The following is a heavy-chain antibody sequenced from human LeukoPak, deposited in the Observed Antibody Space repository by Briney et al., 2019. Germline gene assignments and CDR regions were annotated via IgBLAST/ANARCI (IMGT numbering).Heavy chain of an antibody. CDR3: ARAPGYYYGSGT. Sequence: ASVKVSCKASGYTFTGYYMHWVRQAPGQGLEWMGWINPNSGGTNYAQKFQGRVTMTRDTSISTAYMELSRLRSDDTAVYYCARAPGYYYGSGTWGKGTLVTVSS. J-gene: IGHJ5*02. CDR1: GYTFTGYY. D-gene: IGHD3-10*01. V-gene: IGHV1-2*02. CDR2: INPNSGGT.